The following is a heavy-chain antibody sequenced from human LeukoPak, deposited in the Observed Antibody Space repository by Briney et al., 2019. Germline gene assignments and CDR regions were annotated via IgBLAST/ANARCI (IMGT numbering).Heavy chain of an antibody. J-gene: IGHJ3*02. D-gene: IGHD3-22*01. CDR2: INPSSGST. Sequence: GSSVKVSCKASGYTFTSYYMHWVRQAPGQGLEWMGIINPSSGSTSYAQKFQGRVTMTRDTSTSTVYMELSSLRSEDTAIYYCATSSGAFDIWGQGTMVTVSS. CDR1: GYTFTSYY. CDR3: ATSSGAFDI. V-gene: IGHV1-46*01.